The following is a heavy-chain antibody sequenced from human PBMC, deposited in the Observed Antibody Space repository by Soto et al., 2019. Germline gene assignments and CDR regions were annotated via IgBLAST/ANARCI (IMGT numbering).Heavy chain of an antibody. CDR1: GGTFSSYA. Sequence: ASVKVSCKASGGTFSSYAISWVRQAPGQGLEWMGGIIPIFGTANYAQKFQGRVTITADESTSTAYMELSSLRSEDTAVYYCASSAEAGTFYFDYWGQGTLVTVSS. CDR2: IIPIFGTA. CDR3: ASSAEAGTFYFDY. J-gene: IGHJ4*02. V-gene: IGHV1-69*13. D-gene: IGHD6-13*01.